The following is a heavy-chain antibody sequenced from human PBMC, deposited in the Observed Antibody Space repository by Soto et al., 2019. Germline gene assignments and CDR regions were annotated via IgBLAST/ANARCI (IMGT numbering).Heavy chain of an antibody. Sequence: VASVKVSCKASGYTFTSYAMHWVRQAPGQRLEWMGWINAGNGNTKYSQKFQGRVTITRDTSASTAYMELSSLRSEDTAVYYCARTREAYADDFDIWGQGTMVTVSS. CDR2: INAGNGNT. CDR3: ARTREAYADDFDI. J-gene: IGHJ3*02. CDR1: GYTFTSYA. D-gene: IGHD4-17*01. V-gene: IGHV1-3*01.